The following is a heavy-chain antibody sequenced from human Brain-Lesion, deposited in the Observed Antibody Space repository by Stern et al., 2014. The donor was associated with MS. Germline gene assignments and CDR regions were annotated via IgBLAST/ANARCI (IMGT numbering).Heavy chain of an antibody. D-gene: IGHD2-2*01. CDR2: MYYGGSP. J-gene: IGHJ5*02. V-gene: IGHV4-30-2*01. Sequence: QVQLVESGSGLVKPSKTLSLTCSVSGYSITSAAFSWTWIRQAPGKGLVGIGYMYYGGSPLSNPSLGRLINNTVDKSNNPYSLRLNSVTAADTAVYYCARGRSRVHPPLDPWGQGTLVTVSS. CDR3: ARGRSRVHPPLDP. CDR1: GYSITSAAFS.